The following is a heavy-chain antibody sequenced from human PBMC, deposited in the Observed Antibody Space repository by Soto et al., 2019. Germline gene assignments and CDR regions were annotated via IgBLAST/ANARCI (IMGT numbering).Heavy chain of an antibody. CDR2: IYYSGST. D-gene: IGHD6-13*01. CDR3: ARGDPSGRYSSSWLYCYYYGMDV. J-gene: IGHJ6*02. V-gene: IGHV4-59*01. CDR1: GGSISSYY. Sequence: PSETLSLTCTVSGGSISSYYWSWIRQPPGKGLEWIGYIYYSGSTNYNPSLKSRVTISVDTSKNQFSLKLSSVTAADTAVYYCARGDPSGRYSSSWLYCYYYGMDVWGQGTTVTVAS.